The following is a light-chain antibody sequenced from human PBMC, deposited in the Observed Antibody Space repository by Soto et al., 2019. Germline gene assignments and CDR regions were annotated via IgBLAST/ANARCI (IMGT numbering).Light chain of an antibody. Sequence: QSVLTQPPSASGTPGQGVTISCSGSTSNIGSNYVYWYQQLPGTAPKLLIYRNNQRPSGVPDRFSGSKSGTSASLAISGLRSDDEADYFCATWDDSLNGFYVFGTGTTVNV. J-gene: IGLJ1*01. CDR3: ATWDDSLNGFYV. CDR1: TSNIGSNY. CDR2: RNN. V-gene: IGLV1-47*01.